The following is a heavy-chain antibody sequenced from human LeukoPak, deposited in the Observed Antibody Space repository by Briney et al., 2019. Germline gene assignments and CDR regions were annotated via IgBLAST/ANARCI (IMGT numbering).Heavy chain of an antibody. CDR1: GGSISSSSYY. CDR3: ARHRLPQNVLPLFDP. J-gene: IGHJ5*02. Sequence: PSETLSLTCTVSGGSISSSSYYWGWIRQPPGKGLEWIGSIYYSGSTYYNPSLKSRVTISVDTSKNQFSLKLSSVTAADTAVYYCARHRLPQNVLPLFDPWGQGTLVTVSS. CDR2: IYYSGST. V-gene: IGHV4-39*01. D-gene: IGHD4-11*01.